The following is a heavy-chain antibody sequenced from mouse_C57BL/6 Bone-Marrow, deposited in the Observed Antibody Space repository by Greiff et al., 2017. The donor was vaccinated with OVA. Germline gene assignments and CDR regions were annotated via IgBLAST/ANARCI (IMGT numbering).Heavy chain of an antibody. J-gene: IGHJ1*03. CDR2: INPSNGGT. CDR3: VSPFYYYGSRAWYVDV. V-gene: IGHV1-53*01. Sequence: QVQLQQPGTELVKPGASVKLSCKASGYTFTSYWMHWVKQRPGQGLEWIGNINPSNGGTNYNEKFKSKATLTVDKSSSTAYMQLSSLTSEDSAVYYCVSPFYYYGSRAWYVDVWGTGTTVTDSS. CDR1: GYTFTSYW. D-gene: IGHD1-1*01.